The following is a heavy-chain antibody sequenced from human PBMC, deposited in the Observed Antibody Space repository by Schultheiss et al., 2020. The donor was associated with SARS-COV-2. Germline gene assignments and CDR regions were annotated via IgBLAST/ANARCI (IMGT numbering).Heavy chain of an antibody. CDR2: IWYDGSNK. CDR1: GFTFSSYG. D-gene: IGHD1-20*01. CDR3: ARDLGPASITGNPFDY. J-gene: IGHJ4*02. Sequence: GGSLRLSCAASGFTFSSYGMHWVRQAPGKGLEWVAVIWYDGSNKYYADSVKGRFTISRDNSKNTLYLQMNSLRAEDTAVYYCARDLGPASITGNPFDYWGQGTLVTVSS. V-gene: IGHV3-33*01.